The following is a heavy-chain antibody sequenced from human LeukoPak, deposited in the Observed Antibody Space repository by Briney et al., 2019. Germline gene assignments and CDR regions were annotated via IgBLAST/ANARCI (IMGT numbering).Heavy chain of an antibody. CDR1: GFTLSDHY. J-gene: IGHJ4*02. D-gene: IGHD6-13*01. CDR2: IKEDGSEE. CDR3: ARDPAAWDY. Sequence: GGSLRLSCAASGFTLSDHYISWIRQAPGKGLEWVANIKEDGSEEYYVDSVKGRFTISRDNTKNSLYLQMNSLRAEDTAVYYCARDPAAWDYWGQGTLVTVSS. V-gene: IGHV3-7*01.